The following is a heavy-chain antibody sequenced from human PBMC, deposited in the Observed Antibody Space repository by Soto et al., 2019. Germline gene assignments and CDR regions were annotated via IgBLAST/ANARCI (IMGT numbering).Heavy chain of an antibody. CDR2: MNPDTGNT. CDR1: GYTFTTYD. Sequence: QVQLVQSGAEVEKPGASVKVSCKASGYTFTTYDFNWVRQAPGHGLEGMGWMNPDTGNTGYAQKFQGRVTMTRDTSISTALMALSGQTAEDTAVYYCARALGYSSTSRLDLWGQGTLVTVSS. J-gene: IGHJ4*02. D-gene: IGHD6-19*01. CDR3: ARALGYSSTSRLDL. V-gene: IGHV1-8*01.